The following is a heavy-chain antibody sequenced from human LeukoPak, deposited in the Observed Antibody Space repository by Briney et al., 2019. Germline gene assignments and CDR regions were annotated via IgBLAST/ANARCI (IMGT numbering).Heavy chain of an antibody. V-gene: IGHV3-23*01. CDR1: GFTFSTYA. J-gene: IGHJ4*02. Sequence: GGSLRLSCAASGFTFSTYAMSWVRQAPGKGLEWVSTISGTGGSTYYADSVEGRFTISRDNFKNTLYLQMNSLRAEDTAVYSCAKDSGTYYKAFDYWGRGTLVTVSS. CDR3: AKDSGTYYKAFDY. D-gene: IGHD1-26*01. CDR2: ISGTGGST.